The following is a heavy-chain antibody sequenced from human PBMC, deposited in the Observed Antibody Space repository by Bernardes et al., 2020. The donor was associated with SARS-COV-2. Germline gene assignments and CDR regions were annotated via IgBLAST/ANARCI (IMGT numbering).Heavy chain of an antibody. CDR2: IWYDGSNK. J-gene: IGHJ4*02. CDR3: AREYSGSWEETAFDY. Sequence: GSLRRSCAASGFTFSSYGMHWVRQAPGKGLEWVAVIWYDGSNKYYADSVKGRFTISRDNSKNTLYLQMNSLRAEDTAVYYCAREYSGSWEETAFDYWGQGTLVTVSS. D-gene: IGHD6-13*01. V-gene: IGHV3-33*01. CDR1: GFTFSSYG.